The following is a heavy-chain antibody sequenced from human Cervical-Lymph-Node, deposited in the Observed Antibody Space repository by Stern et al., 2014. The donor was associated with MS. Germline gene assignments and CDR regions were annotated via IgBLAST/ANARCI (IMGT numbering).Heavy chain of an antibody. Sequence: QITLKESGPTLVIPTQTLTLTCTFSGFSLTTNGVAVGWIRQPPGKALEWLALIYWDDDTRYSPSLKSRLTITKETSKNQVLLTMTNVEPVDTATYYCAHRDDWQLDFAYWGQGILVTVSS. J-gene: IGHJ4*02. CDR3: AHRDDWQLDFAY. D-gene: IGHD6-6*01. V-gene: IGHV2-5*02. CDR2: IYWDDDT. CDR1: GFSLTTNGVA.